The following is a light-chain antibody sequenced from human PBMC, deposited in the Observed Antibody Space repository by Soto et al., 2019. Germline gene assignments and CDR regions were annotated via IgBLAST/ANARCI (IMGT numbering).Light chain of an antibody. CDR2: AVS. V-gene: IGLV2-14*03. CDR3: SSYATGSPYV. Sequence: SVLTQPASVFGSSGQSITISCSGTSSDIGSYNHVAWYQQFPGKSPKLMIYAVSDRPSGVSDRFSGSKSGITASLTISGLQVEDEADYYCSSYATGSPYVFGPGTKVTVL. J-gene: IGLJ1*01. CDR1: SSDIGSYNH.